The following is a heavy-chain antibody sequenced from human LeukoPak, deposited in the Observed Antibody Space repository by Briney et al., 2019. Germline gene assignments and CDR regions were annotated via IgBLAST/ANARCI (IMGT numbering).Heavy chain of an antibody. CDR1: GFTFSSYA. J-gene: IGHJ5*02. V-gene: IGHV3-23*01. Sequence: GGSLRLSCAASGFTFSSYAMSWVRQAPGKGLEWVSAISGSGGSTYYADSVKGRFTISRDNSKNTLYLQMNSLRAEDTAVYYCAKVGTSAYYDILTGYPLPNWFDPWGQGTLVTVSS. CDR2: ISGSGGST. CDR3: AKVGTSAYYDILTGYPLPNWFDP. D-gene: IGHD3-9*01.